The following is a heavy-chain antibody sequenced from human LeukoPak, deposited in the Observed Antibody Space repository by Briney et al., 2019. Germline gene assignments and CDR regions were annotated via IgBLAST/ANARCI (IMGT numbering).Heavy chain of an antibody. Sequence: SVKVSCKASGGTFSSYANSWVRQAPGQGLEWMGGIIPIFGTANYAQKFQGRVTITADESTSTAYMELSSLRSEDTAVYYCARYMVRGVTNFDYWGQGTLVTVSS. J-gene: IGHJ4*02. CDR3: ARYMVRGVTNFDY. V-gene: IGHV1-69*13. CDR1: GGTFSSYA. D-gene: IGHD3-10*01. CDR2: IIPIFGTA.